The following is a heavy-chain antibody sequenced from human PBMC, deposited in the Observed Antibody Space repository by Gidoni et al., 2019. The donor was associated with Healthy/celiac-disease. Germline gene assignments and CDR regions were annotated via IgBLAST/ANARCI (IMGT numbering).Heavy chain of an antibody. CDR1: GGSLSGYY. CDR2: INHSGST. Sequence: QVQLQQWGAGLLKPSETLSLTCAVYGGSLSGYYWRWIRQPPGKGLEWIGEINHSGSTNYNPSLKSRVTISVDTSKNQFSLKLSSVTAADTAVYYCARARRTPYYYYGMDVWGQGTTVTVSS. V-gene: IGHV4-34*01. J-gene: IGHJ6*02. CDR3: ARARRTPYYYYGMDV.